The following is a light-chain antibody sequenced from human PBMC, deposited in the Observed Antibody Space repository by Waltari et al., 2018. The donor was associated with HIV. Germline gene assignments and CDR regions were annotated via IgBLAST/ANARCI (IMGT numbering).Light chain of an antibody. CDR3: LQDFKYPWT. V-gene: IGKV1-6*02. J-gene: IGKJ1*01. Sequence: AVQMTQSPSSVSGFLGDRVTITCRASQGIRNDLSWFQMKQGTAPKLLIYASTILQTGVPPRFSGRASGTHFTLTISNLQSEDFATYFCLQDFKYPWTFGQGTKVE. CDR2: AST. CDR1: QGIRND.